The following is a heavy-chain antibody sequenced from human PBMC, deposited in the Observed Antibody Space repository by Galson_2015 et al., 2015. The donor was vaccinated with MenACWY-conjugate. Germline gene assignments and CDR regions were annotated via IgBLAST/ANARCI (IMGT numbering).Heavy chain of an antibody. V-gene: IGHV1-24*01. CDR3: ATELGPVRYDSSGYPRWYWFDP. Sequence: SVKVSCKVSGYTLTELSMHWVRQAPGKGLEWMGGFDPEDGETIYAQKFQGRVTMTEDTSTDTAYMELSSLRSEDTAVYYCATELGPVRYDSSGYPRWYWFDPWGQGTLVTVSS. CDR1: GYTLTELS. J-gene: IGHJ5*02. D-gene: IGHD3-22*01. CDR2: FDPEDGET.